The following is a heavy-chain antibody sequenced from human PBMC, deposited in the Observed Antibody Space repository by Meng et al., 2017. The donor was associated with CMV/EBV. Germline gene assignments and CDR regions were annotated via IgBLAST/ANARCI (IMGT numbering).Heavy chain of an antibody. CDR3: VRSSGWSLFDY. J-gene: IGHJ4*02. Sequence: QVQLVQAGAEVKKPGASVKVSCKASGFTFSDYYIHWGRQAPGQGLEWMGWVNSNNDATNYARKFQGRVSMTRDTSISTAHMELSRLMSDDTAVYYCVRSSGWSLFDYWGQGTLVTVSS. V-gene: IGHV1-2*02. D-gene: IGHD6-19*01. CDR2: VNSNNDAT. CDR1: GFTFSDYY.